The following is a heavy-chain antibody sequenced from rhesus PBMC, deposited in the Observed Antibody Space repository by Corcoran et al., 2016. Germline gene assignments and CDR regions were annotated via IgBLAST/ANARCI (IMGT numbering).Heavy chain of an antibody. Sequence: QLQLQESGPGLVKPSETLSVTCAVSGGSISSRYWSWIRKAPGKGLEWIAYIYVSGSSTDYNPTLKSLATLSVYTAKNQLSLKRRSVTTADTAVYYSARAPDGWNDGYYWGQGVLVTVSS. J-gene: IGHJ4*01. CDR3: ARAPDGWNDGYY. V-gene: IGHV4-169*01. D-gene: IGHD1-14*01. CDR2: IYVSGSST. CDR1: GGSISSRY.